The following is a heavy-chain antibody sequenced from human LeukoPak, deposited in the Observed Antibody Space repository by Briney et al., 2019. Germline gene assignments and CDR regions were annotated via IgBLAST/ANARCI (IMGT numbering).Heavy chain of an antibody. CDR3: ARGRIAARPYYYYYMDV. CDR1: GGSISSYY. CDR2: IYYGGST. Sequence: PSETLSLTCTVSGGSISSYYWSWIRQPPGKGLEWIGYIYYGGSTNYNPSLKSRVTISVDTSKNQFSLKLSSVTAADTAVYYCARGRIAARPYYYYYMDVWGKGTTVTVSS. D-gene: IGHD6-6*01. J-gene: IGHJ6*03. V-gene: IGHV4-59*01.